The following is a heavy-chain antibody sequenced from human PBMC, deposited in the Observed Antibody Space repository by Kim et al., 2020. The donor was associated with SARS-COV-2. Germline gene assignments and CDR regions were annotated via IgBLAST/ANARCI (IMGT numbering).Heavy chain of an antibody. V-gene: IGHV4-34*01. CDR3: ARGLFTYGPHFDH. Sequence: NYNLSLKSRVNISVDTSKKFFSLNLTSVIAADTAVYYCARGLFTYGPHFDHWGQGTLVTVSS. J-gene: IGHJ4*02. D-gene: IGHD3-10*01.